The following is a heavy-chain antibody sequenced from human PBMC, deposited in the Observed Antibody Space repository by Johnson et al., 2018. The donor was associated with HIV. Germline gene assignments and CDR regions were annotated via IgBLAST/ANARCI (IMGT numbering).Heavy chain of an antibody. Sequence: VQLVESGGGLVQPGGSLRLSCAGSGFTVSRNYMSWVRQAPGKGLEWVSIIYSGGVTNYADSVKGRFTISSDNSKNTLYLQMNNMRTEDTAVYYCARVRLAYSYGSDAVDIWGQGTMVSVSS. D-gene: IGHD5-18*01. J-gene: IGHJ3*02. CDR1: GFTVSRNY. V-gene: IGHV3-66*01. CDR3: ARVRLAYSYGSDAVDI. CDR2: IYSGGVT.